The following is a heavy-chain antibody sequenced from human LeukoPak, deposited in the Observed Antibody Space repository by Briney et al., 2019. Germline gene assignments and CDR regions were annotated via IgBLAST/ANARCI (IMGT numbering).Heavy chain of an antibody. CDR1: GFTVSSNY. J-gene: IGHJ1*01. CDR3: ARDWWYCSSTSCFEYFQH. Sequence: PGGSLRLSCAASGFTVSSNYMSWVRQAPGKGLEWVSVIYSGGSTYYADSVKGRFTISRDNSKNTLYLQMNSLRAEDTAVYYCARDWWYCSSTSCFEYFQHWGQGTLVTVSS. CDR2: IYSGGST. V-gene: IGHV3-66*02. D-gene: IGHD2-2*01.